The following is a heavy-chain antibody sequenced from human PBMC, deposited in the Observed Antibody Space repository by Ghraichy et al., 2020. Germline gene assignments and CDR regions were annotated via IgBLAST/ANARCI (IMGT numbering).Heavy chain of an antibody. J-gene: IGHJ3*02. CDR1: GFTFGDYA. CDR2: IRSKAHGGTT. D-gene: IGHD3-22*01. Sequence: GGSLRLSCTASGFTFGDYAMSWVRQAPGKGLEWVGFIRSKAHGGTTEYAASVKGRFTISRDDSKSIAYLQMNSLKTEDTAVYYCKGPDSSGYYFDAFDIWGQGTMVTVSS. V-gene: IGHV3-49*04. CDR3: KGPDSSGYYFDAFDI.